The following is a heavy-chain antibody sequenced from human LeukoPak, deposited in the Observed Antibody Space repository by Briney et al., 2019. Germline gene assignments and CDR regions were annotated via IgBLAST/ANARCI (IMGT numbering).Heavy chain of an antibody. CDR3: ARDGSWFDP. D-gene: IGHD1-26*01. CDR1: GGSISSYY. Sequence: SETLSLTCTVSGGSISSYYRSWIRQPPGKGLEWIGYIYYSGSTNYNPSLKSRVTISVDTSKNQFSLKLSSVTAADTAVYYCARDGSWFDPWGQGTLVTVSS. CDR2: IYYSGST. J-gene: IGHJ5*02. V-gene: IGHV4-59*01.